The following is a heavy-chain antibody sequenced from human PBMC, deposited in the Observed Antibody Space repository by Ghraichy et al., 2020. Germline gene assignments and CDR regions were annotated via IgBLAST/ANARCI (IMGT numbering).Heavy chain of an antibody. J-gene: IGHJ2*01. V-gene: IGHV3-11*01. CDR1: GFTFSDYY. Sequence: AGSLRLSCAASGFTFSDYYMSWIRQAPGKGLEWVSYISFSGSPIYYADSVKGRFTISRDNAKNSLYLQMNSLRAEDTAVYYCARVNIEAVALNWYFDLWGRGTLVTVSS. CDR2: ISFSGSPI. CDR3: ARVNIEAVALNWYFDL. D-gene: IGHD6-19*01.